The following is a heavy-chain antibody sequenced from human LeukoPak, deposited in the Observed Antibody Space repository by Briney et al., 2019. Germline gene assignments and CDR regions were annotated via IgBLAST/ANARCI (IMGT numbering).Heavy chain of an antibody. CDR2: INPNSGDT. V-gene: IGHV1-2*02. CDR3: ARIVSAAKGWFDP. Sequence: GASVKVSCKASGYTFTGYYMHWVRQAPGQGLEWMGWINPNSGDTNYAQKFQGRVTMTRDTSISTAYMELSRLRSDDTAVYYCARIVSAAKGWFDPWGQGTLVTVSA. CDR1: GYTFTGYY. J-gene: IGHJ5*02. D-gene: IGHD2-2*01.